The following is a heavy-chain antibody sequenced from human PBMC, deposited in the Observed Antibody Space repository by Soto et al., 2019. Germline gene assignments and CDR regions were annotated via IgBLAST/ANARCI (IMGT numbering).Heavy chain of an antibody. CDR2: VIPMFGTA. CDR1: GGIFTASA. V-gene: IGHV1-69*13. D-gene: IGHD3-10*01. J-gene: IGHJ6*02. CDR3: AVGFKLDYYSLDV. Sequence: SVKVSCKSSGGIFTASAISWVRQAPGQGPEWMGGVIPMFGTANYPQRFQGRVTINADESTNTAYIQLSSLRSEDTAVYFCAVGFKLDYYSLDVWGQGTTVTVSS.